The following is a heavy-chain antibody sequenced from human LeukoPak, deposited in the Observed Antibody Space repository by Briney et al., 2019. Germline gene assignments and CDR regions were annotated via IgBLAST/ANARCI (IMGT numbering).Heavy chain of an antibody. CDR1: GFTFSSYA. CDR3: AKDPPLWFGELLFDY. Sequence: GGPLRLSCAASGFTFSSYAMSWVRQAPGKGLEWVSAISGSGGSTYYADSVKGRFTISRDNSKNTLYLQMNSLRAEDTAVYYCAKDPPLWFGELLFDYWGQGTLVTVSS. J-gene: IGHJ4*02. V-gene: IGHV3-23*01. CDR2: ISGSGGST. D-gene: IGHD3-10*01.